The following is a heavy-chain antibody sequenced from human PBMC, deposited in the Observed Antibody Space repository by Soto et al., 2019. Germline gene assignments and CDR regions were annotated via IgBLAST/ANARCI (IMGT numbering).Heavy chain of an antibody. CDR3: AREGVLWVGINPVYYYYGMDV. CDR2: IWYDGSNK. J-gene: IGHJ6*02. D-gene: IGHD3-10*01. V-gene: IGHV3-33*01. Sequence: GGSLRLSCAASGFTFSSYGMHWVRQAPGKGLEWVAVIWYDGSNKYYADSVKGRFTISRDNSKNTLYLQMNSLRAEDTAVYYCAREGVLWVGINPVYYYYGMDVWGQGTTVTVSS. CDR1: GFTFSSYG.